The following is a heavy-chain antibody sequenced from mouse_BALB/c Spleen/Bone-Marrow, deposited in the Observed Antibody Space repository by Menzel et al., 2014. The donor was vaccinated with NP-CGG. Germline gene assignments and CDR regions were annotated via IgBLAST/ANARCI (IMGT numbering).Heavy chain of an antibody. J-gene: IGHJ3*01. CDR2: ITPSTGYI. Sequence: VQLQQSGAEPAKPGASVKMSCKASGYTFTSYWMHWIKQRPGQGLEWIGYITPSTGYIEYNQKFKDKATLTADKSSSTAYMQLSSLTSEDSAVYYCARPRFAYWGQGTLVTVSA. CDR3: ARPRFAY. CDR1: GYTFTSYW. V-gene: IGHV1-7*01.